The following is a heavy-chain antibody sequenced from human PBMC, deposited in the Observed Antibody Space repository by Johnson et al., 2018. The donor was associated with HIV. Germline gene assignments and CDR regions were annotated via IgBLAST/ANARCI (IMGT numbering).Heavy chain of an antibody. CDR2: IYSGGST. Sequence: VQLVESGGGVARPGGSLRLSCAASGFTFDDYGMSWVRQAPGKGLEWVSVIYSGGSTYYADSVKGRFTISRDNSKNSLYLQMNSLRAEDTALYYCAREGIAARPGAFDIWGHGTTVTVTS. CDR1: GFTFDDYG. V-gene: IGHV3-20*04. CDR3: AREGIAARPGAFDI. D-gene: IGHD6-6*01. J-gene: IGHJ3*02.